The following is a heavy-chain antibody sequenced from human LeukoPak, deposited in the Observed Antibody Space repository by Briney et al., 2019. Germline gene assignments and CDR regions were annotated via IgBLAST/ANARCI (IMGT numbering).Heavy chain of an antibody. V-gene: IGHV4-59*01. CDR2: IYYSGST. CDR1: GGSISSYF. Sequence: PSQTLSLTCTVSGGSISSYFWNWIRQPPGKGLEWIGYIYYSGSTNYNPSLKSRVTISVDTSKNQFSLKLSSVTVADTAVYYCARDGYDSSGYYYPLGYWGQGTLVTVSS. J-gene: IGHJ4*02. CDR3: ARDGYDSSGYYYPLGY. D-gene: IGHD3-22*01.